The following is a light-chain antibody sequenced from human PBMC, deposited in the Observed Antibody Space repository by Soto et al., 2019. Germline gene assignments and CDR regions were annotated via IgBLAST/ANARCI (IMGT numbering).Light chain of an antibody. V-gene: IGLV2-14*01. Sequence: QSALTQPASVSGSPGQSITISCTGTSSDVGGYNYVSWYQQHPGEAPKLMIYDVSNRPSGVSSRFSGSKSGNTASLTISGLQAEDEAYYYCSSYTSSSTLVFGGGTKLTVL. J-gene: IGLJ2*01. CDR2: DVS. CDR1: SSDVGGYNY. CDR3: SSYTSSSTLV.